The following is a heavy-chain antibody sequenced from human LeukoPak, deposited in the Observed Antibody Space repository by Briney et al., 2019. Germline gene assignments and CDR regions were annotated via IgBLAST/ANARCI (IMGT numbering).Heavy chain of an antibody. CDR1: GGSFSGYY. V-gene: IGHV4-34*01. J-gene: IGHJ6*03. CDR3: ARSRPQLGYCSSTSCYADYYYYYMDV. Sequence: SETLSLTCAVYGGSFSGYYWSWIRQPPGKGLEWIGEINHSGSTNYNPSLKSRVTISVDMSKNQFSLKLSSVTAADTAVYYCARSRPQLGYCSSTSCYADYYYYYMDVWGKGTTVTVSS. D-gene: IGHD2-2*01. CDR2: INHSGST.